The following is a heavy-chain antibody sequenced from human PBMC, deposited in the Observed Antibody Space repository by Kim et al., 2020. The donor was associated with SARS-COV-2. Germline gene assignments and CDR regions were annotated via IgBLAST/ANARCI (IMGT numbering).Heavy chain of an antibody. CDR3: ARSPVWVGYYFDY. J-gene: IGHJ4*02. D-gene: IGHD2-8*01. V-gene: IGHV4-34*01. CDR2: INHSGST. CDR1: GGSFSGYY. Sequence: SETLSLTCAVYGGSFSGYYWSWIRQPPGKGLEWIGEINHSGSTNYNPSLKSRVTISVDTSKNQFSLKLSSVTAADTAVYYCARSPVWVGYYFDYWGQGTLGTVSS.